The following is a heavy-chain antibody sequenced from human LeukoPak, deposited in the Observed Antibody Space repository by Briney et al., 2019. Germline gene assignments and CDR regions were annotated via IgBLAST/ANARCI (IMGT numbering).Heavy chain of an antibody. CDR1: GFTFSNSW. CDR2: IKEDGSDK. CDR3: ARGSY. Sequence: PGGPLSLSCAACGFTFSNSWMSWVRQAPGKGLEWVANIKEDGSDKYYVDSVKGRFTISRDNAKHSLSLQMDSLRAEDTAVYHCARGSYWGQGALVTVSS. J-gene: IGHJ4*02. V-gene: IGHV3-7*04.